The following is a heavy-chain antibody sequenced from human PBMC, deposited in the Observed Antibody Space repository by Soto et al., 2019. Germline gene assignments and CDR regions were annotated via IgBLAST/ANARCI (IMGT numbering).Heavy chain of an antibody. V-gene: IGHV3-23*01. CDR2: ISARGGSS. J-gene: IGHJ4*02. CDR1: GFSFSSYA. CDR3: AKGSIEYSASVDN. D-gene: IGHD5-12*01. Sequence: EVQLLESGGGLVQPGGSLRLSCAASGFSFSSYAMVWVRQAPGKGLEWVSVISARGGSSYFADSVKGRFTTSRDNSKNVLSLEMNSLRAEDTATCFCAKGSIEYSASVDNWGQGTLVLVSS.